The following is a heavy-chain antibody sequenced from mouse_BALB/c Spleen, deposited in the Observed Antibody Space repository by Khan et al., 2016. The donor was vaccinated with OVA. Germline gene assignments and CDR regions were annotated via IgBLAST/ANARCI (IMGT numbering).Heavy chain of an antibody. D-gene: IGHD2-14*01. V-gene: IGHV1-4*01. Sequence: QVQLQQSGAELARPGASVKMSCKASGYTFTSYTMHWVKQRPGQGLEWIGYINPSNDYTNYNQNFKDKATLIVDKSSSTAYMQLSSLTSEDSAVYYYVREGSYHRSDGWFAFWGQGTLVTVSA. J-gene: IGHJ3*01. CDR2: INPSNDYT. CDR3: VREGSYHRSDGWFAF. CDR1: GYTFTSYT.